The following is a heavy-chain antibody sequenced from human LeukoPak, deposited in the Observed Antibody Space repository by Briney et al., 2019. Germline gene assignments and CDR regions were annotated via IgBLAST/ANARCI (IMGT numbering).Heavy chain of an antibody. D-gene: IGHD6-19*01. Sequence: GASLKISCKGSGYSFSTYWIAWGRQMPGKGLEWMGIIYLGDSDTRYSPSFQGQVTISADRSISTAYLQWSSLKASDTATYYCARSGGSGWDEGFDYWGQGTLVTVSS. CDR1: GYSFSTYW. J-gene: IGHJ4*02. V-gene: IGHV5-51*01. CDR2: IYLGDSDT. CDR3: ARSGGSGWDEGFDY.